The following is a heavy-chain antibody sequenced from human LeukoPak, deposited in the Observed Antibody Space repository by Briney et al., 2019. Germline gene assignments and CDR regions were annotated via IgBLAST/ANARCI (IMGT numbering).Heavy chain of an antibody. D-gene: IGHD6-13*01. CDR3: AKGQGIPGQSHYFDY. Sequence: ASVKVSCKASGYTFTSYGISWVRQAPGQGLEWMGWISAYNGNTNYAQKLQGRVTMTTDTSTSTAYMELRSLRSDDTAVYYCAKGQGIPGQSHYFDYWGQGTLVTVSS. V-gene: IGHV1-18*01. CDR2: ISAYNGNT. J-gene: IGHJ4*02. CDR1: GYTFTSYG.